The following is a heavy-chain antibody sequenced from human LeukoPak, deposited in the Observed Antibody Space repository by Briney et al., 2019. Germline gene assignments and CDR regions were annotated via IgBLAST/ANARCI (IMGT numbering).Heavy chain of an antibody. CDR1: GGSISSYY. D-gene: IGHD3-22*01. V-gene: IGHV4-59*01. CDR2: IYYSGST. Sequence: SETLSLTCTVSGGSISSYYWIWIRQPPGKGLEWIGYIYYSGSTNYNPSFKSRVTISLDTSKNQFSLRLSSVTAADTALYYCASRNYYDSSGYIDYWGQGTLVTVSS. J-gene: IGHJ4*02. CDR3: ASRNYYDSSGYIDY.